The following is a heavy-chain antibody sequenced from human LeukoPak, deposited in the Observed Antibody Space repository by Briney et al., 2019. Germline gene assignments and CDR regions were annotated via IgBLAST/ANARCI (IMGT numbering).Heavy chain of an antibody. Sequence: GGSLRLSCAASGFTFSSYAMHWVRQAPGKGLEYVSAISSNGGSTYYANSVKGRFTISRDNSKNTLYLQMGSLRAEDMAVYYCARERPQLGAFDIWGQGTMVTVS. CDR2: ISSNGGST. CDR3: ARERPQLGAFDI. CDR1: GFTFSSYA. J-gene: IGHJ3*02. V-gene: IGHV3-64*01. D-gene: IGHD3-16*01.